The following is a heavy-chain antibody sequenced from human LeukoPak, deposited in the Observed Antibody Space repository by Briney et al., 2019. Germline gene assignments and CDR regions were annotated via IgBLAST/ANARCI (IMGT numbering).Heavy chain of an antibody. CDR2: ISWNSGSI. V-gene: IGHV3-9*01. Sequence: PGRSLRLSCAASGFTFDDYAMHWVRQAPGKGLEWVSGISWNSGSIGYADSVKGRFTISRDNARNSVYLQMNSLRVEDTAIYYCTSSNYYLDHWGQGSLVTASS. J-gene: IGHJ4*02. D-gene: IGHD3-22*01. CDR3: TSSNYYLDH. CDR1: GFTFDDYA.